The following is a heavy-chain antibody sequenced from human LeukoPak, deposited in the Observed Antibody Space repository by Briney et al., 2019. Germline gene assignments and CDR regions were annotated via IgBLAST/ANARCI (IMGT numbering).Heavy chain of an antibody. J-gene: IGHJ4*02. CDR1: GFTFSSYG. D-gene: IGHD6-13*01. CDR3: AKDRSSSWYFLGYFDY. V-gene: IGHV3-30*18. Sequence: GGSLRLSCAASGFTFSSYGMHWVRQAPGKGLEWVAIISYDGTNKYYADSVKGRFTISRDNSKNTLYLQMNSLRGEDAAVYYCAKDRSSSWYFLGYFDYCGQGTLVSV. CDR2: ISYDGTNK.